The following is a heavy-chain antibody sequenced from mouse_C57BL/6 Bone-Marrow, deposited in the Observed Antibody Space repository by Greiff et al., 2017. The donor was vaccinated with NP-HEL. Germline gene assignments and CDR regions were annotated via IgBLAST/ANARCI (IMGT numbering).Heavy chain of an antibody. CDR1: GFTFSSYA. CDR3: ARGDYDYFDY. CDR2: ISDGGSYT. V-gene: IGHV5-4*03. J-gene: IGHJ2*01. D-gene: IGHD2-4*01. Sequence: EVKLMESGGGLVKPGGSLKLSCAASGFTFSSYAMSWVRQTPEKRLEWVATISDGGSYTYYPDNVKGRFTISRDTAKNNLYLQMSHLKSEDTAMYYCARGDYDYFDYWGQGTTLTVSS.